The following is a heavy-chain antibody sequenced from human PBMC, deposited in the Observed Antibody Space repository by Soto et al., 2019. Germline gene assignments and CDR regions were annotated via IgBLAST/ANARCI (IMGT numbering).Heavy chain of an antibody. J-gene: IGHJ5*02. D-gene: IGHD2-2*01. Sequence: ASVKVSCKASGYTFTGYYMHWVRQAPGQGLEWMGWINPNSGGTNYAQKFQGWVTMTRDTSISTAYMELSRLRSDDTAVYYCARSMGYCSSTSCYHPTHNWFDPWGQGTLVTVSS. CDR2: INPNSGGT. CDR1: GYTFTGYY. V-gene: IGHV1-2*04. CDR3: ARSMGYCSSTSCYHPTHNWFDP.